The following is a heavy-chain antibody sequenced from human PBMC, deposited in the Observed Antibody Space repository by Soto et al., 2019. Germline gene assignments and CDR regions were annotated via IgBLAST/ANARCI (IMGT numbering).Heavy chain of an antibody. CDR3: ARIGNPTGTTWFDS. V-gene: IGHV2-26*01. J-gene: IGHJ5*01. CDR2: IFSSDAE. Sequence: QVTLKESGPVLVKPTETLTLTCTVSGFSLSDSRMGVSWIRQPPGKALEWLAHIFSSDAESYRTSLRTRLTISKDTSKGQVLLTVTNMDPVDTATYYCARIGNPTGTTWFDSWGQGTLVTVSS. CDR1: GFSLSDSRMG. D-gene: IGHD1-1*01.